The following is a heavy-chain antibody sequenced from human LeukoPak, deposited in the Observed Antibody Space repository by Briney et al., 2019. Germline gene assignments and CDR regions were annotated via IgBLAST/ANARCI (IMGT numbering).Heavy chain of an antibody. J-gene: IGHJ4*02. D-gene: IGHD3-22*01. CDR2: ISSSSSYI. Sequence: GGSLRLSCAASGFTFTNNFMSWVRQAPGKGLEWVSSISSSSSYIYYADSVKGRFTISRDNAKNSLYLQMNSLGAEDTAVYYCARARGGTMIGFFDYWGQGTLVTVSS. V-gene: IGHV3-21*01. CDR3: ARARGGTMIGFFDY. CDR1: GFTFTNNF.